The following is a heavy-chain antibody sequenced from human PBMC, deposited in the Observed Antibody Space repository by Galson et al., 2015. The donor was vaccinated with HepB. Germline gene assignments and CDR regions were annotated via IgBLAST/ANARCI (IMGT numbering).Heavy chain of an antibody. V-gene: IGHV3-48*01. CDR2: ISTTSSTI. D-gene: IGHD6-19*01. CDR3: GKSGSAWYIEY. CDR1: GFTFSSYS. J-gene: IGHJ4*02. Sequence: SLRLSCAASGFTFSSYSMNWVRQAPGKGLEWVSYISTTSSTIDYADSVKGRLTISRDNAKNSLYLQMSSLRVEDTAVYYCGKSGSAWYIEYWGQGTLVTVSS.